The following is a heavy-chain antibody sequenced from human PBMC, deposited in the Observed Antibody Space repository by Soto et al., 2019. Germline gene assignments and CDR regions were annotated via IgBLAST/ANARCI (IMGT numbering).Heavy chain of an antibody. CDR1: GRSISSSSYY. J-gene: IGHJ3*01. CDR3: ARHVVVVVSARSWIYAYHL. D-gene: IGHD2-15*01. V-gene: IGHV4-39*01. CDR2: IYYSGST. Sequence: SWTLSLTCTASGRSISSSSYYWRWIRQPPGKGLEWIGSIYYSGSTYYNPSLKSRVTISVDTSKNQFSLKLSSVTAADTAVYYCARHVVVVVSARSWIYAYHLWVQGRSVTVSS.